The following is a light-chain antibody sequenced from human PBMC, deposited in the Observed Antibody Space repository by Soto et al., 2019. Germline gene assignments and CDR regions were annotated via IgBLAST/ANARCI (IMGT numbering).Light chain of an antibody. CDR3: QVCDTVSDHQV. CDR2: VDS. Sequence: SYELTQPPSVSVAPGQTARITCGGNNIGTKGVHWYQQKPGQAPVLVVYVDSDRPSEMPERFSGSNSGNAAAVTISMVDAGDEVHYYCQVCDTVSDHQVFGGGTKLTVL. J-gene: IGLJ3*02. CDR1: NIGTKG. V-gene: IGLV3-21*02.